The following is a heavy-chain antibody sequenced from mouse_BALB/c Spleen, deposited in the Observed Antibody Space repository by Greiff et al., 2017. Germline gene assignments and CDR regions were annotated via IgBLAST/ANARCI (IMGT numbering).Heavy chain of an antibody. D-gene: IGHD2-1*01. V-gene: IGHV5-15*02. CDR2: ISNLAYSI. J-gene: IGHJ1*01. Sequence: EVKLMESGGGLVQPGGSRKLSCAASGFTFSDYGMAWVRQAPGKGPEWVAFISNLAYSIYYADTVTGRFTISRENAKNTLYLEMSSLRSEDTAMYYCSRGSNYSYWYFDVWGAGTTVTVSS. CDR3: SRGSNYSYWYFDV. CDR1: GFTFSDYG.